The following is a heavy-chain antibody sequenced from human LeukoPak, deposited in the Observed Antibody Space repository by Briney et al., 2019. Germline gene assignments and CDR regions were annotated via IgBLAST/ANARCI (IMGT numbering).Heavy chain of an antibody. CDR1: GSTFDDYA. D-gene: IGHD3-22*01. V-gene: IGHV3-9*01. Sequence: SLRLSCAASGSTFDDYAMHWVRQAPGKGLEWVSGISWSSGSIGYADSVKGRFTISRDNAKNSLYLQMNSLRAEDTALYYCAKDYDSSGYRLFDYWGQGTLVTVSS. CDR2: ISWSSGSI. J-gene: IGHJ4*02. CDR3: AKDYDSSGYRLFDY.